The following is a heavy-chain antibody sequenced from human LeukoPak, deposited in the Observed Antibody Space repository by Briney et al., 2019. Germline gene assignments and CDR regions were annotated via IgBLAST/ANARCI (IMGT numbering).Heavy chain of an antibody. CDR1: GFTFSSYE. CDR2: ISSSGSTI. V-gene: IGHV3-48*03. CDR3: ARVGQYDILTPTLYYFDY. J-gene: IGHJ4*02. Sequence: PGGSLRLSCAASGFTFSSYEMNWVRQAPGKGLEWVSYISSSGSTIYYADSVKGRFTISRDNSKNTLYLQMNSLRAEDTAVYYCARVGQYDILTPTLYYFDYWGQGTLITVSS. D-gene: IGHD3-9*01.